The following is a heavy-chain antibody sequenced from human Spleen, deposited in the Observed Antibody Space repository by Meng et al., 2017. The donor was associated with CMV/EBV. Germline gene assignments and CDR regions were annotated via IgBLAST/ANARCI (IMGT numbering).Heavy chain of an antibody. CDR1: GGSISTSSYY. Sequence: SETLSLTCTVSGGSISTSSYYWGWIRQPPGKGPEWIGSIFYRGSTFYNPSLSSRVTISRDTSKNQFSLQLRSVTAADTAVYYCARDGHDYSNRYYYYYGMDVWGQGTTVTVSS. V-gene: IGHV4-39*07. J-gene: IGHJ6*02. CDR3: ARDGHDYSNRYYYYYGMDV. CDR2: IFYRGST. D-gene: IGHD4-11*01.